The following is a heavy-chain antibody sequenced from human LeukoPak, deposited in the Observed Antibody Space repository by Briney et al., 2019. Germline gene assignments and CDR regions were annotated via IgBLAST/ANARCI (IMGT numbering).Heavy chain of an antibody. CDR3: ATGPIAARGYFDL. J-gene: IGHJ2*01. D-gene: IGHD6-6*01. CDR1: GYTFTSYY. CDR2: INPSGGST. Sequence: ASVKVSCKASGYTFTSYYIYWVRQAPGQGLEWMGIINPSGGSTTYTQKFQGRVTMTRDTSTSTVYMELSSLRYEDAAVYYCATGPIAARGYFDLWGRGTLVTVSS. V-gene: IGHV1-46*01.